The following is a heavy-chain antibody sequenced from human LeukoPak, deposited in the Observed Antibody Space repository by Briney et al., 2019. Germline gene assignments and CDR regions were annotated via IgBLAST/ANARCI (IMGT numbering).Heavy chain of an antibody. CDR1: GFTFSSYW. D-gene: IGHD1-26*01. CDR2: IRDSGSST. J-gene: IGHJ4*02. Sequence: GGSLRLSCAASGFTFSSYWMNWVRQAPGKGLEWVSAIRDSGSSTHYADSVKGRFTTSRDNSKNTLFLQMNSLRAEDTAIYYCAKYGPQDSGSSHFDYWGQGALVTVSS. V-gene: IGHV3-23*01. CDR3: AKYGPQDSGSSHFDY.